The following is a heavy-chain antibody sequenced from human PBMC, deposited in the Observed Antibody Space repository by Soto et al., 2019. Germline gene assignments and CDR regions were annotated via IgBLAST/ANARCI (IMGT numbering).Heavy chain of an antibody. D-gene: IGHD3-10*01. J-gene: IGHJ4*02. Sequence: EVQLVESGGGLVKPGGSLRLSCAASGFTFSSYSMNWGRQAPGKGLEWVSSISSSSSYIYYADSLNGRFTISRDNATNSLYLQMNSLRAEDTAVYYCARVSGGSGPVDYWGQGTLVTVSS. CDR3: ARVSGGSGPVDY. CDR2: ISSSSSYI. V-gene: IGHV3-21*01. CDR1: GFTFSSYS.